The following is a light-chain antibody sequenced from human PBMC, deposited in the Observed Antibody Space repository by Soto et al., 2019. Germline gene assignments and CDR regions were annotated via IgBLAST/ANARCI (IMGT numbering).Light chain of an antibody. CDR1: QRVSNNY. CDR3: QQSSNWPPIT. V-gene: IGKV3D-20*02. J-gene: IGKJ5*01. CDR2: GAS. Sequence: ENVLPHSAGTLSLSPCERATFSVRSSQRVSNNYLAWYQQKPGQAPRLLISGASNRATGIPDRFSGSGSGTDFTLTISRLEPEDFAVYYCQQSSNWPPITCGKGKRREIK.